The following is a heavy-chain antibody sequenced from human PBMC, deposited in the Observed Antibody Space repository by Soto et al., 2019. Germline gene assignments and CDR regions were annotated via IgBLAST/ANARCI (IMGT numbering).Heavy chain of an antibody. V-gene: IGHV3-23*01. CDR2: ITSDGRT. J-gene: IGHJ4*02. D-gene: IGHD4-17*01. Sequence: GGSLRLSCAASGFTFSSYAMSWVRQAPGKGLEWVSIITSDGRTYYADSVKGRFTISRNNSKNTVYLQMNSLRAEDTAVYYCAKDYSPVTTDPLSVVLFDYWGQGALVTVSS. CDR3: AKDYSPVTTDPLSVVLFDY. CDR1: GFTFSSYA.